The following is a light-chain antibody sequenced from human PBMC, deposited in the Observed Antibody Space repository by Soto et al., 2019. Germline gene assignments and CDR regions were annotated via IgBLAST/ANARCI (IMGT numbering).Light chain of an antibody. V-gene: IGKV1-5*01. CDR2: DAS. CDR1: QSISNW. CDR3: QQYNSYPYT. J-gene: IGKJ2*01. Sequence: DIQMTQSPSTLSASVGDRVTITCRASQSISNWLAWYQQKPGKAPKLLIYDASSLESGVQSRFSGSGSGTEFTLTISSLQPDDFATYYCQQYNSYPYTFGQGTKVEIK.